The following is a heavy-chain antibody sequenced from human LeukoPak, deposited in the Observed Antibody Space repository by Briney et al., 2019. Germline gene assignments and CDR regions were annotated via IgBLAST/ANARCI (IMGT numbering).Heavy chain of an antibody. CDR1: GGSISSYY. J-gene: IGHJ3*02. Sequence: LETLSLTCTVSGGSISSYYWSWIRQPAGKGLEWIGRIYTSGSTNYNPSLKSRVTMSVDTSKNQFSLKLSSVTAADTAVYYCARVRYYYGSGSYDAFDIWGQGTMVTVSS. D-gene: IGHD3-10*01. CDR2: IYTSGST. CDR3: ARVRYYYGSGSYDAFDI. V-gene: IGHV4-4*07.